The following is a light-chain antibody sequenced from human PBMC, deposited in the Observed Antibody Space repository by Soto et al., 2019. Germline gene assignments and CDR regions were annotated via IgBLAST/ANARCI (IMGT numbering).Light chain of an antibody. J-gene: IGLJ1*01. CDR2: EGS. CDR3: CSYSISTAYL. Sequence: QSVLTQPASVSGSPGQSITISCTGTSSDVGSYNLVSWYQHHPGKTPKLMIYEGSRRPSGVSNRFSASKSGNTASLTISGLQAEDEAEYYCCSYSISTAYLFGTGTKV. V-gene: IGLV2-14*02. CDR1: SSDVGSYNL.